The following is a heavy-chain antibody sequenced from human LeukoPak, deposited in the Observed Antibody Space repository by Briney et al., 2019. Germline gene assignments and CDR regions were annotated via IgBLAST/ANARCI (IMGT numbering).Heavy chain of an antibody. D-gene: IGHD6-19*01. CDR3: ARVAVAGTLFDY. CDR1: GGSISSYY. Sequence: SETLSLTCTVSGGSISSYYWSWIRQPPGKGLEWIGYIYCSGSTNYNPSLKSRVTISVDTSKNQFSLKLSSVTAADTAVYYCARVAVAGTLFDYWGQGTLVTVSS. CDR2: IYCSGST. J-gene: IGHJ4*02. V-gene: IGHV4-59*01.